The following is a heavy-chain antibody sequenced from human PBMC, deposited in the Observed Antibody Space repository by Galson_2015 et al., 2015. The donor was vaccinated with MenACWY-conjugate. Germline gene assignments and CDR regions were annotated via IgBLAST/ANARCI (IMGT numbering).Heavy chain of an antibody. D-gene: IGHD1-14*01. J-gene: IGHJ4*02. CDR2: IYYSGST. V-gene: IGHV4-59*08. CDR1: GGSISSYY. Sequence: ETLSLTCTVSGGSISSYYWSWIRQPPGKGLEWIGYIYYSGSTNYNPSLKSRVTISVDTSRNQFSLKLSSVTAADTAVYYCARRLNLRRPVDYWGQGTLVTVSS. CDR3: ARRLNLRRPVDY.